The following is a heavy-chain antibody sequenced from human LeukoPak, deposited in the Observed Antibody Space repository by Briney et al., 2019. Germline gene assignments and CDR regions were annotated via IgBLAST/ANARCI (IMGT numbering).Heavy chain of an antibody. Sequence: GGSLRLSCAASGFTFSSYWMSWVCQAPGKGLEWVANIKQDGSEKYYVDSVKGRFTISRDNAKNSLYLQMNSLRAEDTAVYYCARSPEVVGYYFDYWGQGTLVTVSS. V-gene: IGHV3-7*04. D-gene: IGHD2-15*01. J-gene: IGHJ4*02. CDR1: GFTFSSYW. CDR3: ARSPEVVGYYFDY. CDR2: IKQDGSEK.